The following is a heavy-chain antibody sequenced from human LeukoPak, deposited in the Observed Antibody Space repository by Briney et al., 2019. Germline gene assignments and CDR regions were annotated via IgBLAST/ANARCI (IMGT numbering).Heavy chain of an antibody. V-gene: IGHV3-30-3*01. CDR3: ARDRRMATNELGY. CDR1: GFSFSSNA. D-gene: IGHD5-24*01. J-gene: IGHJ4*02. CDR2: ISFDGTKK. Sequence: GGSLTLSCAVSGFSFSSNAMHWVRQAPGNGLEWVAIISFDGTKKHYTDSVKGRFTISRDNTKSTLYLQMNSLRIEDTAVYYCARDRRMATNELGYWGQGTLVTVSS.